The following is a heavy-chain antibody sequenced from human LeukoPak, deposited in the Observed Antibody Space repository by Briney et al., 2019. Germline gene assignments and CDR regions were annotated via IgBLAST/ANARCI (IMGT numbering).Heavy chain of an antibody. V-gene: IGHV3-74*01. CDR2: ISTDGTTT. D-gene: IGHD2-15*01. Sequence: PGGSLRLSCAASGFTLRSHWMHWVRHVPGKGLVWVSHISTDGTTTNYADSVKGRFTISRDNAKDTLYQQRHSLRVDDTAVYYCARRLGYSSGGWGQGTLVTVSS. J-gene: IGHJ4*02. CDR1: GFTLRSHW. CDR3: ARRLGYSSGG.